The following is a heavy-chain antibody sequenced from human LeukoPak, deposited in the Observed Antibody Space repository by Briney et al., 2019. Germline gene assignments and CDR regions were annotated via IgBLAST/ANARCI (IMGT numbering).Heavy chain of an antibody. J-gene: IGHJ3*02. Sequence: PGGSLRLSCAASGFTFSSYAMSWVRQAPGKGLEWVSAISGSGGSTYYADSVKGRFTISRDNSKNTLYLQMNSLRAEDTAVYYCARPRRGSYDAFDIWGQGTMVTVSS. CDR3: ARPRRGSYDAFDI. D-gene: IGHD1-26*01. V-gene: IGHV3-23*01. CDR2: ISGSGGST. CDR1: GFTFSSYA.